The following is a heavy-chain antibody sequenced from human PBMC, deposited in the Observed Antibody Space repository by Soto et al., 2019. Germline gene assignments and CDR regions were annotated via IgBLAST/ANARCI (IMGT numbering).Heavy chain of an antibody. D-gene: IGHD3-9*01. J-gene: IGHJ4*02. CDR2: ISYDGSNK. CDR3: AKDNTYYDILTGSQYYFDY. V-gene: IGHV3-30*18. Sequence: PWGSLRLSCAASGFTFSSYGMHWVRQAPGKGLEWVAVISYDGSNKYYADSVKGRFTISRDNSKNTLYLQMNSLRAEDAAVYYCAKDNTYYDILTGSQYYFDYWGQGTLVTVSS. CDR1: GFTFSSYG.